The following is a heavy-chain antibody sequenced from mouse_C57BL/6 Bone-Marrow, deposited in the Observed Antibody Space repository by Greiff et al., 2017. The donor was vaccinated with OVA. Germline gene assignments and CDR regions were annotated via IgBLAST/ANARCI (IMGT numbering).Heavy chain of an antibody. CDR3: APAGLYYAMDN. Sequence: VQLQQPGAELVKPGASVKLSCKASGYTFTSYWMHWVKQRPGQGLEWIGMIHPNSGSTNYNEKFKSKATLTVDKSSSTAYMQLSSLTSEDSAVYYCAPAGLYYAMDNWGRGTSVTVSS. J-gene: IGHJ4*01. CDR2: IHPNSGST. D-gene: IGHD3-1*01. V-gene: IGHV1-64*01. CDR1: GYTFTSYW.